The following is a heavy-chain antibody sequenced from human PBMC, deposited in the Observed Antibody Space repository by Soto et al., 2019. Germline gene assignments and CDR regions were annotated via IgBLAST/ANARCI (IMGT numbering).Heavy chain of an antibody. Sequence: SLTCAVYGGSFSGYYWSWIRQPPGKGLEWIGEINHSGSTNYNPSLKSRVTISVDTSKNQFSLKLSSVTAADTAVYYCASLRGIPAAIADYWGQGTLVTVS. CDR3: ASLRGIPAAIADY. V-gene: IGHV4-34*01. D-gene: IGHD2-2*01. CDR1: GGSFSGYY. J-gene: IGHJ4*02. CDR2: INHSGST.